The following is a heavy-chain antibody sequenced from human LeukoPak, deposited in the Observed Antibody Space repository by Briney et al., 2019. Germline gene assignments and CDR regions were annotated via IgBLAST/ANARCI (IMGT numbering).Heavy chain of an antibody. Sequence: SETLSLTCTVSGGSISDYYWGWIRQPPGKGLEWIGSIYYSGSTYYNPSLKSRVTISVDTSKNQFSLKLSSVTAADTAVYYCARVLGTSRYCSGGSCFDYFDYWGQGTLVTVSS. V-gene: IGHV4-39*07. CDR1: GGSISDYY. CDR2: IYYSGST. J-gene: IGHJ4*02. CDR3: ARVLGTSRYCSGGSCFDYFDY. D-gene: IGHD2-15*01.